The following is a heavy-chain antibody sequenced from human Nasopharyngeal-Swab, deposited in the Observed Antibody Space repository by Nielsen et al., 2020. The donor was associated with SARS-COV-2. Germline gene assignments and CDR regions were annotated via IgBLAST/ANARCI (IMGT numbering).Heavy chain of an antibody. J-gene: IGHJ6*02. CDR2: IYYSGST. V-gene: IGHV4-39*07. CDR3: ARGRGVAARRDYYYYGMDV. D-gene: IGHD6-6*01. Sequence: PGKGLEWLGSIYYSGSTYYNPSLKSRVAISVDTSKNQFSLKLSSVTAADTAVYYCARGRGVAARRDYYYYGMDVWGQGTTVTVSS.